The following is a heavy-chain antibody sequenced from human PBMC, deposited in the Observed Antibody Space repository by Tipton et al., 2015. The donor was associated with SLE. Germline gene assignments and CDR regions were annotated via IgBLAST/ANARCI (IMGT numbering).Heavy chain of an antibody. D-gene: IGHD3-22*01. V-gene: IGHV5-10-1*01. CDR1: GYDFTTYW. CDR2: IDPSGYHT. CDR3: ARTSYDTGGYNWLDP. J-gene: IGHJ5*02. Sequence: QLVQSGAEVKKPGESLRISCKASGYDFTTYWISWVRQVPGKGLEWMGRIDPSGYHTDYSPSFEGHVAISTAVSINTAYLQWSSLKASDSAIYYCARTSYDTGGYNWLDPWGQGTLVTVSS.